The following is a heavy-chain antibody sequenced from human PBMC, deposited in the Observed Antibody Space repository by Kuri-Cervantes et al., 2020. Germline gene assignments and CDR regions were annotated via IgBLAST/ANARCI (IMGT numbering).Heavy chain of an antibody. V-gene: IGHV5-51*01. Sequence: GGSLRLSCKGSGYSFTSYWIGWVRQMPGKGLEWMGIIYPGDSDTRYSPSFQGQVTISADKSISTAYLQWSSLKASDTAMYYCARSIQLWFSDAFDIWGQGTTVTVSS. J-gene: IGHJ3*02. CDR1: GYSFTSYW. CDR3: ARSIQLWFSDAFDI. D-gene: IGHD5-18*01. CDR2: IYPGDSDT.